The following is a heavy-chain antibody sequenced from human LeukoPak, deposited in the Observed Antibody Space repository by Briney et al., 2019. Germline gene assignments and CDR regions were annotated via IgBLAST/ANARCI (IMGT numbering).Heavy chain of an antibody. CDR2: IRYDGSNK. CDR1: GFTFSSYG. CDR3: AKDGGSSSDYYYYYMDV. Sequence: PGGSLRLSCAASGFTFSSYGMHWVRQAPGKGLEWVAFIRYDGSNKYYADSVKGQFTISRDNSKNTLYLQMNSLRAEDTAVYYCAKDGGSSSDYYYYYMDVWGKVITVTVSS. D-gene: IGHD6-6*01. V-gene: IGHV3-30*02. J-gene: IGHJ6*03.